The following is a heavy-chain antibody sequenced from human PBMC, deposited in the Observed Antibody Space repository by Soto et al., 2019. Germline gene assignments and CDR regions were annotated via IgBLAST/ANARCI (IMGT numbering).Heavy chain of an antibody. CDR3: VHYYHTSGYLTYGMDV. CDR1: GFSVSDNY. V-gene: IGHV3-53*01. J-gene: IGHJ6*02. D-gene: IGHD3-22*01. CDR2: IYSGGQS. Sequence: EVQLAESGGTLIQPGGSLRLSCAASGFSVSDNYMSWVRQAPGKGLEWVSVIYSGGQSFYADSVKGRFTLSRDNSKNTLYLQINSLRAEDTAVYHCVHYYHTSGYLTYGMDVWGQGTTVTVS.